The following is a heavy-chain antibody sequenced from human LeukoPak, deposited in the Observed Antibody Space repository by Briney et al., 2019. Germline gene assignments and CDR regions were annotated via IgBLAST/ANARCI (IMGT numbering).Heavy chain of an antibody. CDR3: ARHSCGGDSCHLSPIDY. J-gene: IGHJ4*02. Sequence: GESLKISCKGSGYSFTSYWIGWVRQMPGKGLEWMGIIYPGDSDTRYSPSFQGQVTISADKSISTAYLQWSSLKASDTAMYYCARHSCGGDSCHLSPIDYWGQGTLVTVSS. D-gene: IGHD2-21*01. V-gene: IGHV5-51*01. CDR2: IYPGDSDT. CDR1: GYSFTSYW.